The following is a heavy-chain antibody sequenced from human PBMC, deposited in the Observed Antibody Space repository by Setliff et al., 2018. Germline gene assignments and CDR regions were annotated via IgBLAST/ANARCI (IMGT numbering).Heavy chain of an antibody. J-gene: IGHJ3*02. Sequence: SVKVSCKASGGTFSSYAISWVRQAPGQGLEWMGGIIPIFGTANYAQKFQGRVTITAYESTSTAYMELSSLRSEDTAVYYCARDGDNDYDSSGYYLNHAFDIWGQGTMVTVSS. CDR2: IIPIFGTA. D-gene: IGHD3-22*01. V-gene: IGHV1-69*13. CDR1: GGTFSSYA. CDR3: ARDGDNDYDSSGYYLNHAFDI.